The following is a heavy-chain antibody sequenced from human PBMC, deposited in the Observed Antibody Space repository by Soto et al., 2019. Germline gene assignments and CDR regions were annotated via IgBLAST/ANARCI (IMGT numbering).Heavy chain of an antibody. CDR2: INHSGNT. J-gene: IGHJ4*02. V-gene: IGHV4-34*01. CDR1: GKSLSGYY. D-gene: IGHD1-26*01. Sequence: QVQLQQWGAGLLKPSETLSLTCAVYGKSLSGYYWSWIRQPPGKAMEWIGEINHSGNTNYNPSLKSRGTISVDTSKNLLFLNLSSVTAADTAMYYCARHHVRGRTIAGAAEFWGQGTLVTVSS. CDR3: ARHHVRGRTIAGAAEF.